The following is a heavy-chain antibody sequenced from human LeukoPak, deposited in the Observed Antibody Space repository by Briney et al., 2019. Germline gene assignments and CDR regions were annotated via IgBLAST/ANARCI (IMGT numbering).Heavy chain of an antibody. Sequence: GASVKVSCKASGYTFTGYYMHWVRQAPGQGLEWMGWINPNSGGTNYAQKFQGRVTMTRDTSISTAYMELSRLRSDDTAVYYCARDQGIAIFGVVTRELEDWYFDLWGRGTLVTVSS. CDR2: INPNSGGT. CDR1: GYTFTGYY. V-gene: IGHV1-2*02. J-gene: IGHJ2*01. CDR3: ARDQGIAIFGVVTRELEDWYFDL. D-gene: IGHD3-3*01.